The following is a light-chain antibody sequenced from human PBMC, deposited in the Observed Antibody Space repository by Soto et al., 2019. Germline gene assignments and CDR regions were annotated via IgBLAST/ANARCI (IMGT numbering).Light chain of an antibody. V-gene: IGKV3-20*01. Sequence: EIVLTQSPGTLSLSPGERATLSCRASQSVSSSYVAWYQQKPGQAPRLLIYGASSRATGIPDRFSGSGSGTDFTLTISRLEPEDFAVYYWQQYDSSPRTFGQGTKVKIK. J-gene: IGKJ1*01. CDR1: QSVSSSY. CDR2: GAS. CDR3: QQYDSSPRT.